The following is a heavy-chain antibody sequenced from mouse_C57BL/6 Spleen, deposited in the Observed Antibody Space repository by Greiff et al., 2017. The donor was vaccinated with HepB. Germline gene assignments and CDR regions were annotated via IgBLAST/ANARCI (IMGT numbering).Heavy chain of an antibody. V-gene: IGHV5-17*01. Sequence: EVKLMESGGGLVKPGGSLKLSCAASGFTFSDYGMHWVRQAPEKGLEWVAYISSGSSTIYYADTVKGRFTISRDNAKNTLFLQMTSLRSEDTAMYYCARVGYDRGYYYAMDYWGQGTSVTVSS. D-gene: IGHD2-2*01. CDR2: ISSGSSTI. CDR3: ARVGYDRGYYYAMDY. CDR1: GFTFSDYG. J-gene: IGHJ4*01.